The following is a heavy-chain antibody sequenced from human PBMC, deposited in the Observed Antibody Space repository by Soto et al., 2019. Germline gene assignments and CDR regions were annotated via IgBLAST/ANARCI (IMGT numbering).Heavy chain of an antibody. Sequence: EVQLVESGGGLVQPGGSLRLSCATSGFILSDCAMNWVRQAPGKGLEWVSYISSSSSVIDYADSVKGRFTVSRDNARNSLYHKMNSRRAGDTVVYYGGRNLSGVSNGYYHRDVGGKGPT. CDR2: ISSSSSVI. CDR1: GFILSDCA. CDR3: GRNLSGVSNGYYHRDV. J-gene: IGHJ6*03. D-gene: IGHD7-27*01. V-gene: IGHV3-48*01.